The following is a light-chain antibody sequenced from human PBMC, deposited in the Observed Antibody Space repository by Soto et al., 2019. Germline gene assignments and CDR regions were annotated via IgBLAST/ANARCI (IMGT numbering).Light chain of an antibody. CDR1: QSINTW. Sequence: IQMTQSPSSLSASVGERVTITCRASQSINTWLAWYQQKPGKAPKLLIYDASSLESGVPSRFSGSGSGTEFTLTISSLQPDDFATYYCQQYNREITFGQGTRLEIK. V-gene: IGKV1-5*01. CDR2: DAS. CDR3: QQYNREIT. J-gene: IGKJ5*01.